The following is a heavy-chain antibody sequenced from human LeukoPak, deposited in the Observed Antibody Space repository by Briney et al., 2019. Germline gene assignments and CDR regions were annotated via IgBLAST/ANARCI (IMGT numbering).Heavy chain of an antibody. D-gene: IGHD3-10*01. CDR1: GFTFSSYA. CDR2: ISGSGGST. Sequence: GGSLRLSCAASGFTFSSYAMSWVRQAPGKGLEWVSAISGSGGSTYYADSVKGRFTISRDSSKNTLYLQMNSLRAEVTAVYYCAKAPTVRITMVRGVHSYYYYYGMDVWGQGTTVTVSS. J-gene: IGHJ6*02. V-gene: IGHV3-23*01. CDR3: AKAPTVRITMVRGVHSYYYYYGMDV.